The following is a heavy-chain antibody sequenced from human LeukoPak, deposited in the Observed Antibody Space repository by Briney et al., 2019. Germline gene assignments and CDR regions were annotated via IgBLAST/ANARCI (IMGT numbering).Heavy chain of an antibody. CDR2: IYRGGST. D-gene: IGHD3-16*01. V-gene: IGHV3-53*05. CDR1: GFTVSSNC. J-gene: IGHJ5*01. Sequence: GGSLRLSCAASGFTVSSNCMTWVRQAPGKGLEWVSVIYRGGSTYYAESVKGRFTISRDNSKNTLYLQMNSLRTEDTAVYYCAKIETFDYDTSGRHWLDSWGQGTLVTVSS. CDR3: AKIETFDYDTSGRHWLDS.